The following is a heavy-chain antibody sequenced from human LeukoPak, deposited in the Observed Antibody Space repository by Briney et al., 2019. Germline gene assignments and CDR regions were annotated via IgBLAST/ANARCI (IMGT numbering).Heavy chain of an antibody. CDR2: IYYSGST. D-gene: IGHD3-22*01. V-gene: IGHV4-59*08. CDR3: AGGYYGGNY. CDR1: GGSFSGYY. J-gene: IGHJ4*02. Sequence: PSETLSLTCAVYGGSFSGYYWSWIRQPPGKGLEWIGYIYYSGSTNYNPSLKSRVTISVDTSKNQFSLKLSSVTAADTAVYYCAGGYYGGNYWGQGTLVTVSS.